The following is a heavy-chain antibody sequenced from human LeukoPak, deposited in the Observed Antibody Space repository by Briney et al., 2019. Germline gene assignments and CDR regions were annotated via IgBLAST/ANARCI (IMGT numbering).Heavy chain of an antibody. D-gene: IGHD6-19*01. J-gene: IGHJ5*02. CDR2: IRSSGSTI. Sequence: PGGSLGLSCAAPGFTFSSYEMNWVRQAPGKVLEWVSYIRSSGSTIYYVDSVKGRYTISRDNAKNSLYMQMNSLRAEDTAVYYCARGAGYSSGWYPGWFDPWGQGTLVTVSS. CDR1: GFTFSSYE. CDR3: ARGAGYSSGWYPGWFDP. V-gene: IGHV3-48*03.